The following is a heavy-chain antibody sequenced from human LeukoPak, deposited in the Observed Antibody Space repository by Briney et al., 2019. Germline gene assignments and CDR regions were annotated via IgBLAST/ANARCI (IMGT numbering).Heavy chain of an antibody. CDR2: INDSGRT. J-gene: IGHJ6*02. CDR1: GGSISRYY. D-gene: IGHD4-17*01. V-gene: IGHV4-59*01. Sequence: SETLSLTCTVSGGSISRYYWSWIRQPPGKGLVWIGYINDSGRTKYNPSLKSRVTISLDTSKNQFSLRLTSVTAADTAVYYCARDRNTVTTYYGIDVWGQGTTVTVSS. CDR3: ARDRNTVTTYYGIDV.